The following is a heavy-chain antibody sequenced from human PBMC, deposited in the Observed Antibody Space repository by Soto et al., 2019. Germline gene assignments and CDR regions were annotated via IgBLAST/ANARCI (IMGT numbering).Heavy chain of an antibody. Sequence: PSETLSHTCTVSGYSISNDYCTWIRQSPGKGLEWIGYIYYSGSPNYNPSLKSRVTISIDKSKNQFSLKLSSVTAADTAVYYCAKANSGYGSFDHWGQGTLVTVS. CDR2: IYYSGSP. V-gene: IGHV4-59*01. CDR3: AKANSGYGSFDH. J-gene: IGHJ4*02. CDR1: GYSISNDY. D-gene: IGHD5-12*01.